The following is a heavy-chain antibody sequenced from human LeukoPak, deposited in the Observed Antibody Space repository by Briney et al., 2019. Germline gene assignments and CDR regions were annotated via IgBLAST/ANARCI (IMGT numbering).Heavy chain of an antibody. D-gene: IGHD3-3*01. CDR2: IYTSGST. CDR3: AKVYHVFWSGYLDF. CDR1: GGSISSYY. J-gene: IGHJ4*02. V-gene: IGHV4-4*07. Sequence: SETLSLTCTVSGGSISSYYWSWIRQPAGKGLEWIGRIYTSGSTNYNPSLKSRVTMSVDTSKNQFSLKLSSVTAADTAVYYCAKVYHVFWSGYLDFWGQGTLVIVSS.